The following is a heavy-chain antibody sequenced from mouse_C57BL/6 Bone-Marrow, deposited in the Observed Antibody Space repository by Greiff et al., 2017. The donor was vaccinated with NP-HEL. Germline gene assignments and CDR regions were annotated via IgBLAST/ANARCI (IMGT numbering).Heavy chain of an antibody. Sequence: VQLQQSGAELARPGASVKLSCKASGYTFTSYGISWVKQRTGQGLEWIGEIYPRSGNTYYNEKFKGKATLTADKSSSTAYMQLSSLTSEDSAVYYCARDYYGSSYWYFDVWGTGTTVTVSS. CDR2: IYPRSGNT. D-gene: IGHD1-1*01. CDR1: GYTFTSYG. V-gene: IGHV1-81*01. J-gene: IGHJ1*03. CDR3: ARDYYGSSYWYFDV.